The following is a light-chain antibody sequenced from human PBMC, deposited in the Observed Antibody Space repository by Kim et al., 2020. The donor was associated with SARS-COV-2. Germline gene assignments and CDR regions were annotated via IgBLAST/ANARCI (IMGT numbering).Light chain of an antibody. V-gene: IGKV3-20*01. CDR2: GAS. CDR1: HSINSNF. J-gene: IGKJ4*01. Sequence: LSPGKGATLSCRASHSINSNFLVWYQQKPGQAPRLLIYGASSRATGIPDRFSGSGSGTDFTLTISRLQPEDFAVYYCQHCGSSPRSFGGGTKLKI. CDR3: QHCGSSPRS.